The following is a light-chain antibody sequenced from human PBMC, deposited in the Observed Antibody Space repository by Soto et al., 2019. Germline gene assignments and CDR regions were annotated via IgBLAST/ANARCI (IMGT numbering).Light chain of an antibody. CDR1: SSNIGAGYD. V-gene: IGLV1-40*01. Sequence: QSVLTQPPSVSGAPGQRVTISCTGSSSNIGAGYDVHWYQQLPGTAPKLLISGNSNRPSGVPDRFSGSKSCTSASLAITGLQAEDEADYSCQSYASSLSGSVFGGGTKLTVL. CDR3: QSYASSLSGSV. CDR2: GNS. J-gene: IGLJ3*02.